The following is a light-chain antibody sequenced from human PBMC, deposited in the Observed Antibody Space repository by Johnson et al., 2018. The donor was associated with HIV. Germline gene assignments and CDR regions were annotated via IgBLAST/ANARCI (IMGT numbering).Light chain of an antibody. Sequence: QSVLTQPPSVSAAPGQKVTISCSGSSSNIGNNYVSWYQQLPGTAPKLLIYDNNKRPSGIPDRFSGSKSGTSATLGITGLQTGDESDCYCGIGDSSLSAGGVFGTGNKVTV. CDR1: SSNIGNNY. CDR3: GIGDSSLSAGGV. J-gene: IGLJ1*01. CDR2: DNN. V-gene: IGLV1-51*01.